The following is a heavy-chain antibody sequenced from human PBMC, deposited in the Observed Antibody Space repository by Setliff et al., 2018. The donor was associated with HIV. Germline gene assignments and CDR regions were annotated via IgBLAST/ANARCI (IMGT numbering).Heavy chain of an antibody. Sequence: PSETLSLTCTVSGSSISGHFWTWIRQPPGKGLEWLGYIYTTGSTNYNPSLTSRVTISVDTSKNKFSLKIRSVTSADTAVYYCAIVPPEYSSSSQAFDIWGQGTKVTVSS. J-gene: IGHJ3*02. V-gene: IGHV4-59*11. CDR3: AIVPPEYSSSSQAFDI. CDR2: IYTTGST. CDR1: GSSISGHF. D-gene: IGHD6-6*01.